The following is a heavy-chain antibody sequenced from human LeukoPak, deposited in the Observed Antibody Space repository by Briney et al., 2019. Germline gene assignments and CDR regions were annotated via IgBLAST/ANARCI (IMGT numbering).Heavy chain of an antibody. D-gene: IGHD3-10*01. Sequence: GGSLRLSCAASGFTFSSYAMSWVRQAPGKGLEWVSAISGRGGSTYYADSVKGRFTISRDNSKNTLYLQMNSLRAEDTAVYYCAKAPPRVRGVGVDYYYMDVWGKGTTVTVSS. CDR1: GFTFSSYA. V-gene: IGHV3-23*01. J-gene: IGHJ6*03. CDR3: AKAPPRVRGVGVDYYYMDV. CDR2: ISGRGGST.